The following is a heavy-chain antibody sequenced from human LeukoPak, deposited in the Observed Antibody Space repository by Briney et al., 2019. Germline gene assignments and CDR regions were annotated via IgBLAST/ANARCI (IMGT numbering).Heavy chain of an antibody. V-gene: IGHV4-39*01. CDR3: ARRGCSSTSCYSAEYFQH. Sequence: PSETLYLTCTVSGGSISSSSYYWGWIRQPPGKGLEWIGSIYYSGSTYYNPSLKSRVTISVDTSKNQFSLKLSSVTAADTAVYYCARRGCSSTSCYSAEYFQHWGQGTLVTVSS. CDR1: GGSISSSSYY. J-gene: IGHJ1*01. D-gene: IGHD2-2*01. CDR2: IYYSGST.